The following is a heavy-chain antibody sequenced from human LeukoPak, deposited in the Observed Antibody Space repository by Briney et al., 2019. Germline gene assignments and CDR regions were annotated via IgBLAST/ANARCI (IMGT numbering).Heavy chain of an antibody. J-gene: IGHJ3*02. D-gene: IGHD2-2*03. CDR2: INPNSGGT. CDR1: GYTFTGYY. V-gene: IGHV1-2*02. CDR3: ASLDIVVVPAVNDAFDI. Sequence: ASVKVSCKASGYTFTGYYMHWLRQAPGQGLEWMGWINPNSGGTNYAQKFQGRVTMTRDTSISTAYMELSRLRSDDTAVYYCASLDIVVVPAVNDAFDIWGQGTMVTVSS.